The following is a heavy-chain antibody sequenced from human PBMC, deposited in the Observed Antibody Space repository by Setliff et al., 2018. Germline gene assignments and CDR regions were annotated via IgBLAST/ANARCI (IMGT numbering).Heavy chain of an antibody. CDR2: IYHSGNT. Sequence: SETLSLTCAVSGYSIGSGYSWGWIRQPPGKGLEWIGSIYHSGNTYYNPSHKSRVTISIDTSKNQFSLKLSSVTAADTAVYYCTRRKWLTTDIDYWGQGTLVTVSS. D-gene: IGHD5-12*01. J-gene: IGHJ4*02. CDR1: GYSIGSGYS. CDR3: TRRKWLTTDIDY. V-gene: IGHV4-38-2*01.